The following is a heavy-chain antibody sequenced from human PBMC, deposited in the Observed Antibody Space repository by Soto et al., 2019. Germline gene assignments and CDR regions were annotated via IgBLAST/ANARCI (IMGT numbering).Heavy chain of an antibody. J-gene: IGHJ4*02. V-gene: IGHV4-31*03. CDR1: GGSISSGGYY. CDR2: IYYSGST. D-gene: IGHD3-3*01. Sequence: NPSETLSLTCTVSGGSISSGGYYWSWIRQHPGKGLEWIGYIYYSGSTYYNPSLKSRVTISVDTSKNQFSLKLSSVTAADTAVYYCARAPFRVFGTFDYWGQGTLVTVSS. CDR3: ARAPFRVFGTFDY.